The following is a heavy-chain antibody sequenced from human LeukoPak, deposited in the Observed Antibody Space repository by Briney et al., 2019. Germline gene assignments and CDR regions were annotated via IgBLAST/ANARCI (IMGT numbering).Heavy chain of an antibody. CDR1: GGSISSGDYY. CDR3: AREEITAAGRSLDY. D-gene: IGHD6-13*01. CDR2: IYPSGST. J-gene: IGHJ4*02. V-gene: IGHV4-61*02. Sequence: SETLSLTCTVSGGSISSGDYYWSWIRQPAGKGLEWIGRIYPSGSTNDNPALKSRVTMSVDTSKNQFSLKLSSVSAADTAVYYCAREEITAAGRSLDYWGQGTLVTVSS.